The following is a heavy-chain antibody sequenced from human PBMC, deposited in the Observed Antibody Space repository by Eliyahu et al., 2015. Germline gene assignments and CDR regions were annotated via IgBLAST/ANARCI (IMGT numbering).Heavy chain of an antibody. CDR3: AKDDYGDYESYYGMDV. D-gene: IGHD4-17*01. Sequence: GLSWVSAISGSGGSTYYADSVKGRFTISRDNSKNTLYLQMNSLRAEDTAVYYCAKDDYGDYESYYGMDVWGQGTTVTVSS. V-gene: IGHV3-23*01. CDR2: ISGSGGST. J-gene: IGHJ6*02.